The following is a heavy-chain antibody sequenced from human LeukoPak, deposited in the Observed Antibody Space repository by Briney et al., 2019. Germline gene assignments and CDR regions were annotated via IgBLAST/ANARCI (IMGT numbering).Heavy chain of an antibody. CDR2: IYYSGST. J-gene: IGHJ4*02. D-gene: IGHD3-3*01. CDR3: ARELYDFWSGFDY. CDR1: GGSISSGDYY. V-gene: IGHV4-30-4*08. Sequence: PSQTLSLTCTVSGGSISSGDYYWSWIRQPPGKGLEWIGYIYYSGSTYYNPSLKSRVTISVDTSKNQFSLKLSSVTAADTAAYYCARELYDFWSGFDYWGRGTLVTVSS.